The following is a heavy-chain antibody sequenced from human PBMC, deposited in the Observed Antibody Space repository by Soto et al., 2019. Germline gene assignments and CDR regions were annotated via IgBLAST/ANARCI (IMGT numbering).Heavy chain of an antibody. V-gene: IGHV3-13*01. D-gene: IGHD2-15*01. CDR3: ARDENGSGTAFDI. Sequence: EVQLVESGGGLVQPGGSLRLSCAASGFTFSSYDMHWVRQATGKGLEWVSAIGTAGDTYYPGSVKGRFTISRENANNSLYLQMNSRRAEDTAVYYCARDENGSGTAFDIWGQGTMVTVSS. CDR2: IGTAGDT. CDR1: GFTFSSYD. J-gene: IGHJ3*02.